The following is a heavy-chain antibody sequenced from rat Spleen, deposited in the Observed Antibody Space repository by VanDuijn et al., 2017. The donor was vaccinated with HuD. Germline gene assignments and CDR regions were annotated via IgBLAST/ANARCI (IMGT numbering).Heavy chain of an antibody. Sequence: EVQLQESGPGPVKVSESLSLTCSVTGHSITSSYRWNWIRKFPGNKLEWMGYINSAGTTNYNPSLKGRISITRDTSKNQFFLHLNSVTTEDTATYFCARYTATISFDYWGQGVMVTVSS. V-gene: IGHV3-3*01. CDR3: ARYTATISFDY. CDR1: GHSITSSYR. D-gene: IGHD1-10*01. J-gene: IGHJ2*01. CDR2: INSAGTT.